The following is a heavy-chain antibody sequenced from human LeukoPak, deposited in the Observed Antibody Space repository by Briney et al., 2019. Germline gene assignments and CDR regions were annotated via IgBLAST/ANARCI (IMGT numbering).Heavy chain of an antibody. CDR3: ARASTPYYYDSSGYYYGY. D-gene: IGHD3-22*01. V-gene: IGHV1-8*01. J-gene: IGHJ4*02. CDR2: MNPNSGNT. Sequence: ASVKVSCKASGYTSTSYDINWVRQATGQGLEWMGWMNPNSGNTGYAQKFQGRVTMTRNTSISTAYMELSSLRSEDTAVYYCARASTPYYYDSSGYYYGYWGQGTLVTVSS. CDR1: GYTSTSYD.